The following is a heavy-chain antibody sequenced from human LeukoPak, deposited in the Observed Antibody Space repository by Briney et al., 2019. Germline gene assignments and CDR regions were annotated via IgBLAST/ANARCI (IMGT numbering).Heavy chain of an antibody. CDR1: GFTFSNYW. J-gene: IGHJ6*03. CDR3: ARLARGCTGGSCYVDV. CDR2: INSDGRST. Sequence: PGGSLRLSCAASGFTFSNYWMHWVRQAPGKGLVWVSRINSDGRSTNYADSVKGRFTISRDNAKNTLYLQMNSLRAEDTAVYYCARLARGCTGGSCYVDVWGKGTTVTISS. D-gene: IGHD2-15*01. V-gene: IGHV3-74*01.